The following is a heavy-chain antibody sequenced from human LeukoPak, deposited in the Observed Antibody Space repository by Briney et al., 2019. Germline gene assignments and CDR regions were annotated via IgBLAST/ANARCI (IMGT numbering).Heavy chain of an antibody. J-gene: IGHJ3*02. CDR2: IYPGDSDT. CDR1: GYSFTSYW. V-gene: IGHV5-51*01. CDR3: ARLGFMIVRPHDAFDI. D-gene: IGHD3-22*01. Sequence: GESLKISCKGSGYSFTSYWIGWVRQMPGKGLEWMGIIYPGDSDTRYSPSFQGQVTISADKSISTAYLQWSSLKASDTAMYYCARLGFMIVRPHDAFDIWGQGTMVTVSS.